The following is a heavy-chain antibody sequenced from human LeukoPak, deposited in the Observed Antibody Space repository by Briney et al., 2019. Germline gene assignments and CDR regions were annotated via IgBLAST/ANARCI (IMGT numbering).Heavy chain of an antibody. J-gene: IGHJ4*02. CDR1: GFTFSNAW. D-gene: IGHD5-24*01. Sequence: KTGGSLRLSCAASGFTFSNAWMSWVRQAPGKGLEWVGRIKSKTDGGTTDYAAPVKGRFTISRDDSKNTLYLQMNSLKTEDTAVYYCTTEEGGLDGYPPRNRFDYWGQGTLVTVSS. V-gene: IGHV3-15*01. CDR2: IKSKTDGGTT. CDR3: TTEEGGLDGYPPRNRFDY.